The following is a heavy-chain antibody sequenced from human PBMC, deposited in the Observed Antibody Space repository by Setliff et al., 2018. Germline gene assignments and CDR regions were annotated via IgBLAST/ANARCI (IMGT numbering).Heavy chain of an antibody. D-gene: IGHD3-10*01. CDR3: FGAGTCSY. J-gene: IGHJ4*02. V-gene: IGHV3-7*01. CDR1: GVTVSAYD. CDR2: INQDGSAQ. Sequence: GGSLRLSCAASGVTVSAYDMSWVHQAPGRGLEWVANINQDGSAQYYADSVKGRFTISRDNAKNSLSLQMNNLRTEDTAVYYCFGAGTCSYWGQGTLVTVSS.